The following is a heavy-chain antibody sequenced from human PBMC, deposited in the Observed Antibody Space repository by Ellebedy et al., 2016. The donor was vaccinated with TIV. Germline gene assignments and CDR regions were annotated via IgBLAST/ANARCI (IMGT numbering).Heavy chain of an antibody. V-gene: IGHV3-30*04. D-gene: IGHD5-24*01. CDR3: ARDGGGGYNQIDY. Sequence: GESLKISCAASGFTFSVYGMHWVRQTPGKGLGSMGVISHDSESKFYADSVKGRFTISRDNSKNTLYLQMNSLRIEDTALYYCARDGGGGYNQIDYWGQGALVTVSP. CDR1: GFTFSVYG. CDR2: ISHDSESK. J-gene: IGHJ4*02.